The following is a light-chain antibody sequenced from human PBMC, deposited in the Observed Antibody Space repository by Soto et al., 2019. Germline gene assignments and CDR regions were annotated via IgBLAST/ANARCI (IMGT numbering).Light chain of an antibody. Sequence: QAALTQPPSASGSPGPSVTVSCTGTSSDVGGYNYVSWYQQHPGKAPKLMIYEVSKRPAGVPDRFSGSKSGNTASLTVSGLQADDEADYYCSSYAGSNNSYVFGTGTKVNVL. CDR2: EVS. CDR1: SSDVGGYNY. CDR3: SSYAGSNNSYV. V-gene: IGLV2-8*01. J-gene: IGLJ1*01.